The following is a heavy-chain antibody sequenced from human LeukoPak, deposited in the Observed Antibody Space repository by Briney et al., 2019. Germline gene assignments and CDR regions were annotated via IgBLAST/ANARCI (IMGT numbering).Heavy chain of an antibody. CDR3: ARDPLYCSGGSCYDAFDI. CDR2: IYTSGST. J-gene: IGHJ3*02. CDR1: GGSISSGSYY. D-gene: IGHD2-15*01. Sequence: PSETLSLTCTVSGGSISSGSYYWSWIRQPAGKGLEWIGRIYTSGSTNYNPSLKSRVTMSVDTSKNQFSLKLSSVTAADTAVYYCARDPLYCSGGSCYDAFDIWGQGTMVTVSS. V-gene: IGHV4-61*02.